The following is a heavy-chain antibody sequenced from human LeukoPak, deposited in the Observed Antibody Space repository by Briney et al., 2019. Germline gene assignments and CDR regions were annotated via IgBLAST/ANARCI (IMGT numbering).Heavy chain of an antibody. Sequence: MSSETLSLTCTVSGGSISSYHWSWIRQPPGKGLEWIGYIYYSGSTNYNPSLKSRVTISVDTSKNQFSLKLCSVTAADTAVYYCARALRAAGYTPLGYWGQGTLVTVSS. CDR1: GGSISSYH. D-gene: IGHD6-13*01. J-gene: IGHJ4*02. CDR2: IYYSGST. V-gene: IGHV4-59*08. CDR3: ARALRAAGYTPLGY.